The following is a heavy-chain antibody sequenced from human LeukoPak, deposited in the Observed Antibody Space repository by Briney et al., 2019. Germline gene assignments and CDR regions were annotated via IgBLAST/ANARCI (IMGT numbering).Heavy chain of an antibody. Sequence: PGGTLRLSCAASGFTFSSYSMSWVRQAPGKGLEWVSDISGSGGSTYYADSVKGRFTISRGNSKNTLYLQMNSRRAEDTAVYYCAKDIVGVPAAIGFDYWGQGTLVTVSS. J-gene: IGHJ4*02. CDR1: GFTFSSYS. CDR2: ISGSGGST. V-gene: IGHV3-23*01. D-gene: IGHD2-2*01. CDR3: AKDIVGVPAAIGFDY.